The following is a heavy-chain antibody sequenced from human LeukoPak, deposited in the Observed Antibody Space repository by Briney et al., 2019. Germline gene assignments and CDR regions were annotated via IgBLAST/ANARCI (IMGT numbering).Heavy chain of an antibody. D-gene: IGHD6-19*01. CDR2: MNPNSGNT. CDR1: GYTFTSYD. V-gene: IGHV1-8*01. Sequence: ASVKVSCKASGYTFTSYDINWVRQATGQGLEWMGWMNPNSGNTGYAQKFQGRVTMTRNTSISTAYMELSSLRSEDTAVYYCARGLSSSGWFKEYYYYGMDVWGQGTTVTVSS. CDR3: ARGLSSSGWFKEYYYYGMDV. J-gene: IGHJ6*02.